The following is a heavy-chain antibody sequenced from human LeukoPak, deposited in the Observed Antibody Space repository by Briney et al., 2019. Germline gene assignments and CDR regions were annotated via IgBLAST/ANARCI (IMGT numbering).Heavy chain of an antibody. J-gene: IGHJ3*02. CDR3: ASLKNSYDSSGYLVTDAFDI. CDR1: GGTFSSYA. D-gene: IGHD3-22*01. CDR2: IIPIFGTA. Sequence: ASVKVSCKASGGTFSSYAISWVRQAPGQGLEWMGGIIPIFGTANYAQKFQGRVTITADESTSTAYMELRSLGSDDTAVYYCASLKNSYDSSGYLVTDAFDIWGQGTMVTVSS. V-gene: IGHV1-69*13.